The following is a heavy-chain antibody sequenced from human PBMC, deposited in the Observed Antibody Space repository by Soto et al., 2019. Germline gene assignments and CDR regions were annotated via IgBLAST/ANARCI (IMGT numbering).Heavy chain of an antibody. CDR3: ERLPAAEYFDY. Sequence: SETLSLTCTVSGGSISSFYWSWIRQPPGKELEWIGYIYYSGSTNYNPSLKSRVTISLDTSKNQFSLELSSVTAADTAVYYCERLPAAEYFDYWGQGTLVTASS. D-gene: IGHD6-25*01. CDR1: GGSISSFY. V-gene: IGHV4-59*01. J-gene: IGHJ4*02. CDR2: IYYSGST.